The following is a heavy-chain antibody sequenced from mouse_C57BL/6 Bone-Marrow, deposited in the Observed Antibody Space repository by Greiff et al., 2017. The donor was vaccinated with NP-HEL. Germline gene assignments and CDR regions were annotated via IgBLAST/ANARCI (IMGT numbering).Heavy chain of an antibody. Sequence: QVQLQQPGAELVKPGASVKLSCKASGYTFTSYWMQWVKQRPGQGLEWIGEIDPSDSYTNYNPQFKGKATLTVDTSSSTAYMQLSSLTSEDSAVYYCARSVYYYGSSPYYYAMDYWGQGTSVTVSS. V-gene: IGHV1-50*01. D-gene: IGHD1-1*01. CDR2: IDPSDSYT. CDR3: ARSVYYYGSSPYYYAMDY. J-gene: IGHJ4*01. CDR1: GYTFTSYW.